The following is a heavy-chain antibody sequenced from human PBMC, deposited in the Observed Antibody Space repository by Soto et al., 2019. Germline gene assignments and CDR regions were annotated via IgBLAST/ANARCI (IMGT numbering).Heavy chain of an antibody. CDR1: GFTFSSYG. Sequence: PGGSLRLSCSACGFTFSSYGMHWVRQAPGKGLEWVAVIWYDGGNKYYADSVKGRFTISRDNSKNTLYLQMNSLRAEDTAVYYCAREKSSIAARPLDYWGQGTLVTVSS. V-gene: IGHV3-33*01. CDR2: IWYDGGNK. D-gene: IGHD6-6*01. CDR3: AREKSSIAARPLDY. J-gene: IGHJ4*02.